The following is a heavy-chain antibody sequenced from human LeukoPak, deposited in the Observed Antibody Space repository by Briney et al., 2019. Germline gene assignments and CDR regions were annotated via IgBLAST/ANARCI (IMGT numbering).Heavy chain of an antibody. CDR3: AKSFYYASGLDY. CDR1: GGSIDSNY. V-gene: IGHV4-59*08. J-gene: IGHJ4*02. D-gene: IGHD3-10*01. Sequence: ASETLSLTCIVSGGSIDSNYWSWIRQPPGKGLEWIGHVYYSGSTNYNPSLKSRVTMTVDSSKSHFSLKLNSVTAADTAVYYCAKSFYYASGLDYWGQGTLVTVSS. CDR2: VYYSGST.